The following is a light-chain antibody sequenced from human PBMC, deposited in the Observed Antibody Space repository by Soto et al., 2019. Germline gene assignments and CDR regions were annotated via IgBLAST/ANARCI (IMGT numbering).Light chain of an antibody. Sequence: QSALTQPASVSGSPGQSITISCTGTSSDVGGYNYVSWYQQHPGKAPKLMIYDVSNRPSGVSNRFSGSKSGNRASLTISGLQAEDEDDYYCSSYTSSSGYFFGTGTK. CDR2: DVS. CDR1: SSDVGGYNY. V-gene: IGLV2-14*01. CDR3: SSYTSSSGYF. J-gene: IGLJ1*01.